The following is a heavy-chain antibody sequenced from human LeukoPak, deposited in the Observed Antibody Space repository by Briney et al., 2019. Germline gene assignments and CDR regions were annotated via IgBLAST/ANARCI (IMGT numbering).Heavy chain of an antibody. CDR3: ATYGWTLDY. J-gene: IGHJ4*02. CDR1: GGSISSSSYY. Sequence: PSETLSLTCIVSGGSISSSSYYWGWIRQPPGKGLEWIGSIYYSGSTYYNPSLKSRVTISVDTSKNQFSLKLSSVTAADTAVYYCATYGWTLDYWGQGTLVTVSS. D-gene: IGHD6-19*01. V-gene: IGHV4-39*01. CDR2: IYYSGST.